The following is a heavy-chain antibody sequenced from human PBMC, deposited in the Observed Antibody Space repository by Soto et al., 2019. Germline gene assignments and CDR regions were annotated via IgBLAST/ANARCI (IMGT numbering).Heavy chain of an antibody. J-gene: IGHJ6*02. CDR1: GGTFSSYA. CDR3: ASSLYCSSTSCYTLSGWSNGYYYGMDV. CDR2: IIPIFGTA. D-gene: IGHD2-2*02. Sequence: ASVKVSCKASGGTFSSYAISWVRQAPEQGLEWMGGIIPIFGTANYAQKFQGRVTITADESTSTAYMELSSLRSEDTAVYYCASSLYCSSTSCYTLSGWSNGYYYGMDVWGQGTTVTVYS. V-gene: IGHV1-69*13.